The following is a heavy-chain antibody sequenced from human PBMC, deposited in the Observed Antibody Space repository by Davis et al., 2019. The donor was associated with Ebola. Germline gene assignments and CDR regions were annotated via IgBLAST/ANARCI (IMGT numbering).Heavy chain of an antibody. CDR1: GYIFDTYR. J-gene: IGHJ6*02. CDR2: IYPGDSDT. V-gene: IGHV5-51*01. Sequence: GESLKISCKTSGYIFDTYRIGWVRQRPGKGLEWMGIIYPGDSDTTYSPSFQGQVTMSVDRSTITAFLQWSSLKASDTATYYCARRNYYYFAMDVWGQGTTVTVSS. CDR3: ARRNYYYFAMDV.